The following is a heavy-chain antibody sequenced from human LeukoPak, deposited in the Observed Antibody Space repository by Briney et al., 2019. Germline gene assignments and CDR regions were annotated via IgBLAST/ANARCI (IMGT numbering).Heavy chain of an antibody. J-gene: IGHJ5*02. CDR1: GSGFTSYW. V-gene: IGHV5-10-1*01. Sequence: GVALHISSPGSGSGFTSYWISWARPTRGKGRGWRGRIDSSDSYTNYTPSFQGHVTISAAKSISTAYPQWSSQKASDTAMYCCWRSYIAVAGTRWFYPWGQGTLVTVSP. CDR2: IDSSDSYT. D-gene: IGHD6-19*01. CDR3: WRSYIAVAGTRWFYP.